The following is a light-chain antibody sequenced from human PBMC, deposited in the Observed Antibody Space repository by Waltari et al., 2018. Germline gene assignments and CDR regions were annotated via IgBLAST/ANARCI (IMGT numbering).Light chain of an antibody. CDR2: VNSDGSH. Sequence: QLVLTQSPSASASLGASVKLTCTLDSGHSSNIIAWLQQQPEKGPRYLMRVNSDGSHSKGDEIPDRFSGSSSGAERYLTISSLQSEDEADYYCQTGGHGTWVFGGGTKLTFL. V-gene: IGLV4-69*01. CDR3: QTGGHGTWV. CDR1: SGHSSNI. J-gene: IGLJ3*02.